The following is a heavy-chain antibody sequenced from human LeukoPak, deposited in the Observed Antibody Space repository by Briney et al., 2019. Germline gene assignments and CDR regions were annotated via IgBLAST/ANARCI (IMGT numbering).Heavy chain of an antibody. D-gene: IGHD3-22*01. Sequence: GGSLRLSCAASGFTFSSYAMSWVRQAPGKGLEWVSAISGSGGSTYYADSVKGRFTISRDNSKNTLYLQMNSLTAEDTAVYYCAKSDYYDSSGYYPSAFDIWGQGTMVTVSS. V-gene: IGHV3-23*01. CDR3: AKSDYYDSSGYYPSAFDI. CDR1: GFTFSSYA. J-gene: IGHJ3*02. CDR2: ISGSGGST.